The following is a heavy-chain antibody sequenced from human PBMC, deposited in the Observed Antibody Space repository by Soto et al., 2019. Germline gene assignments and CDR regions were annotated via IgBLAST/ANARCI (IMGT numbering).Heavy chain of an antibody. CDR3: ARDYSGYDPALNRFDP. J-gene: IGHJ5*02. CDR1: GDIFDNYA. V-gene: IGHV1-69*06. CDR2: ISPVIGTT. Sequence: SVKVSCKASGDIFDNYAISWVRQAPGQGLEWLGGISPVIGTTHYAQRFQGRLTITADRSTMTTYMELSGLKSEDTAIYFCARDYSGYDPALNRFDPWGQGTLVTVSS. D-gene: IGHD5-12*01.